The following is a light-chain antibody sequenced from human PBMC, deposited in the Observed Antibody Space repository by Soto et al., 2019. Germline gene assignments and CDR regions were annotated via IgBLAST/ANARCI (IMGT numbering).Light chain of an antibody. CDR3: QQYQSLPFT. CDR2: DAS. Sequence: DIQMTQSPSSLSASVVDRVTITCQASQDISDYLNWYHQKPGKAPKFLIYDASYLETGVPSRFSGSGSGTDFTFTISSLQPEDIGTYYCQQYQSLPFTFGPGTTVDIK. J-gene: IGKJ3*01. CDR1: QDISDY. V-gene: IGKV1-33*01.